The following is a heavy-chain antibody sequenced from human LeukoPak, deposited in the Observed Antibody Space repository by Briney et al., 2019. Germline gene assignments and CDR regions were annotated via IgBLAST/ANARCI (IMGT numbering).Heavy chain of an antibody. D-gene: IGHD6-19*01. J-gene: IGHJ4*02. Sequence: SETLSLTCTVSGGSISSYYWSWIRQPPGKGLEWIGYIYYSGSTNYNPSLKSRVTISVDTSKNQFSLKLSSVTAADTAVYYRARLIAVAGTFDYWGQGTLVTVSS. CDR2: IYYSGST. V-gene: IGHV4-59*08. CDR3: ARLIAVAGTFDY. CDR1: GGSISSYY.